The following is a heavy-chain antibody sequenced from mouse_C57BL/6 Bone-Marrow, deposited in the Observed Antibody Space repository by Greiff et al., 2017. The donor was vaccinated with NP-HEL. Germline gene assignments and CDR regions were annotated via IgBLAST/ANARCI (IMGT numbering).Heavy chain of an antibody. J-gene: IGHJ4*01. V-gene: IGHV5-4*03. CDR2: ISDGGSYT. Sequence: EVKLMESGGGLVKPGGSLKLSCAASGFTFSSYAMSWVRQTPEKRLEWVATISDGGSYTYYPDNVKGRFTISRDNAKNNLYLQMSHLKSEDTAMYYCANLYYSNYGYAMDYWGQGTSVTVSS. D-gene: IGHD2-5*01. CDR1: GFTFSSYA. CDR3: ANLYYSNYGYAMDY.